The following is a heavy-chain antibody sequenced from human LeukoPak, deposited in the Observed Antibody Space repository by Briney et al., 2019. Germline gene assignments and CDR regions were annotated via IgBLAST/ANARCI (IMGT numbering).Heavy chain of an antibody. J-gene: IGHJ4*02. CDR2: ISSSSSYI. CDR3: ARGGGYCSSTSCYYFDY. CDR1: GFTFSSYS. V-gene: IGHV3-21*01. Sequence: GGSLRLSCAASGFTFSSYSMNWVRQAPGKGLEWVSSISSSSSYIYYADSVKGRFTISRDNAKNSLYLQMNSLRAEDTAVYYCARGGGYCSSTSCYYFDYWGQGTLVTVSS. D-gene: IGHD2-2*01.